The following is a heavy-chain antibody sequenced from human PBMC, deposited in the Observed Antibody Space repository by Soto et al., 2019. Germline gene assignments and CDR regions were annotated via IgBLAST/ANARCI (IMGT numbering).Heavy chain of an antibody. V-gene: IGHV3-23*01. Sequence: GGSLRLSCAASGFTFSSYAMSWVRQAPGKGLEWVSAISGSGGSTHYADSVKGRFTISRDNSKNTLYLQMNSLRAEDTAVYYCAKVVTAYYYYYYMDVWGKGTTVTVSS. CDR3: AKVVTAYYYYYYMDV. J-gene: IGHJ6*03. CDR2: ISGSGGST. D-gene: IGHD2-21*02. CDR1: GFTFSSYA.